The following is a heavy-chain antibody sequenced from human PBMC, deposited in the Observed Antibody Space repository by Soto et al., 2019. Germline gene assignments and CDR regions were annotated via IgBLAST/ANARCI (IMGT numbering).Heavy chain of an antibody. J-gene: IGHJ5*02. V-gene: IGHV1-3*01. CDR2: INAGYGNT. CDR3: AREFETRVWWFDP. CDR1: GYTFSSYA. Sequence: ASVKVSCKASGYTFSSYAMHWVRQAPGQRLEWMGWINAGYGNTKSSQKFQGRVTITRDTSASTAYMELSSLRSEDTAVYYCAREFETRVWWFDPWGQGTLVTVSS. D-gene: IGHD1-7*01.